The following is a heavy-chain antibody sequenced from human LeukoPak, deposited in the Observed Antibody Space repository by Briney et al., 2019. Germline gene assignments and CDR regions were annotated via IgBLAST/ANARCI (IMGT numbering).Heavy chain of an antibody. CDR3: ARGTMTTVTYYFDY. D-gene: IGHD4-17*01. V-gene: IGHV4-4*08. J-gene: IGHJ4*02. CDR1: GGSVSSYY. Sequence: SETLSLTCSVSGGSVSSYYWSWIRQSPGKGLEWIGYIHNSGRTNYNPSLKSRVTGFVDTSKNQFSLKLSSVTAADTAVYYCARGTMTTVTYYFDYWGQGTLVTVSS. CDR2: IHNSGRT.